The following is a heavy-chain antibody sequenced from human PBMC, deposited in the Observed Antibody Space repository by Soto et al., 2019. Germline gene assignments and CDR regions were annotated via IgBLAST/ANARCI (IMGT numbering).Heavy chain of an antibody. CDR2: IGTAGDT. CDR1: GFTFSSYD. D-gene: IGHD5-18*01. J-gene: IGHJ6*02. Sequence: EVQLVESGGGLVQPGGSLRLSCAASGFTFSSYDMHWVRQATGKGLEWVSAIGTAGDTYYPGSVKGRFTISRDTAKNSLYLQMNSLRAEDTAVYYCARDQGGYRYEALGYGMDVWGQGTTVTVSS. CDR3: ARDQGGYRYEALGYGMDV. V-gene: IGHV3-13*01.